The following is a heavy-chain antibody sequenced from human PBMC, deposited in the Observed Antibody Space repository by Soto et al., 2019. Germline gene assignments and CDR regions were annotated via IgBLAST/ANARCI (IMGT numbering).Heavy chain of an antibody. CDR1: GGSISSGGYS. CDR2: IYHSGST. CDR3: ARSRYYGSGSYGWFDP. Sequence: QLQLQESGSGLVKPSQTLSLTCAVSGGSISSGGYSWSWIRQPPGKGLEWIGYIYHSGSTYYNPSLKSRVTISVERSKNQFSLKLSSVTAADTAVYYCARSRYYGSGSYGWFDPWGQGTLVTVSS. D-gene: IGHD3-10*01. V-gene: IGHV4-30-2*01. J-gene: IGHJ5*02.